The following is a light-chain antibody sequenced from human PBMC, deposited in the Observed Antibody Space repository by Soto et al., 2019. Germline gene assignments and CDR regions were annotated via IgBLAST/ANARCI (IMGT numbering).Light chain of an antibody. CDR3: QQSYSTPQFT. CDR1: QSITSNY. Sequence: EIVLTQSPGTLSLSPGERATLSCRASQSITSNYLAWYQQKPGQAPSLLIYGTSGRATGIPDRFSGSGSGTDFTLTISRLEPEDFATYYCQQSYSTPQFTFGPGTKVDIK. CDR2: GTS. V-gene: IGKV3-20*01. J-gene: IGKJ3*01.